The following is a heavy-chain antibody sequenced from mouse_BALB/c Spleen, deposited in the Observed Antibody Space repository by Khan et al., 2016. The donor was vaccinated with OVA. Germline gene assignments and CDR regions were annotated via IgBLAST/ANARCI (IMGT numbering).Heavy chain of an antibody. V-gene: IGHV5-6-5*01. Sequence: EVHLVESGGDLVKPGGSLKLSCAASGFTFSNYAMSWVRQTPEKRLEWVASISSGGTSYVPDSVKGRFAISRENGRNILYLQMSSLRSDDTAMYYCTRDYWFTYWGQGTLVTVSA. CDR1: GFTFSNYA. CDR2: ISSGGTS. J-gene: IGHJ3*01. CDR3: TRDYWFTY.